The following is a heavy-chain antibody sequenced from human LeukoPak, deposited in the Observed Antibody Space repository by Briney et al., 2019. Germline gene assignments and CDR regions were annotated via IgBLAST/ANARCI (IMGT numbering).Heavy chain of an antibody. CDR3: AIGGSGGSCYSCNWFDP. J-gene: IGHJ5*02. Sequence: ASVKVSCKASGYTFTGYYMHWVRQAPGQGLEWMGWINPNSGGTNYAQKLQGRVTMTRDTSISTAYMELSRLRSDDTAVYYCAIGGSGGSCYSCNWFDPWGQGTLVTVSS. V-gene: IGHV1-2*02. CDR1: GYTFTGYY. D-gene: IGHD2-15*01. CDR2: INPNSGGT.